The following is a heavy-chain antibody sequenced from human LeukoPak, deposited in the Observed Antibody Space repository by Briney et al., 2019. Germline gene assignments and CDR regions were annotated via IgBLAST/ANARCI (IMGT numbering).Heavy chain of an antibody. CDR3: AGLGTKNMGLFDY. D-gene: IGHD2/OR15-2a*01. CDR2: IYYSGSN. J-gene: IGHJ4*02. Sequence: SETLSLTCTVSGGSISSYYWSWIRQPPGKGLEWVGYIYYSGSNHYHPSLESRVTLSVDKSHNQFSLQVSSVTAAGTAVYYCAGLGTKNMGLFDYWGQGTLVTVLS. CDR1: GGSISSYY. V-gene: IGHV4-59*01.